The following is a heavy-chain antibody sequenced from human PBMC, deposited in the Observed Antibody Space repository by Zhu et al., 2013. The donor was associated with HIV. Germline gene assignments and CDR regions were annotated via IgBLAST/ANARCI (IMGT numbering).Heavy chain of an antibody. V-gene: IGHV1-69*01. D-gene: IGHD3-3*01. J-gene: IGHJ6*02. CDR2: IIPIFGTA. CDR3: ARDAYYDFWSGYFTGYYYYGMDV. CDR1: GGTFSSYA. Sequence: QVQLVQSGAEVKKPGSSVKVSCKASGGTFSSYAISWVRQAPGQGLEWMGGIIPIFGTANYAQKFQGRVTITADESTSTAYMELSSLRSEDTAVYYCARDAYYDFWSGYFTGYYYYGMDVWGQGTTVTVSS.